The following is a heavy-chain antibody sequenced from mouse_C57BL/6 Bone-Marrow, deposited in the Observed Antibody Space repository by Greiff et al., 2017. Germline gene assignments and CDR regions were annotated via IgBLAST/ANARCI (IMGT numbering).Heavy chain of an antibody. J-gene: IGHJ4*01. Sequence: VKLVESGPGLVAPSQSLSITCTVSGFSLTSYGVDWVRQPPGKGLEWLGVIWGGGSTNYNSALMSRLSISKDNSKSQVFLKMNSLQTDDTAMYYCAKQRGYSNYEGGAMDYWGQGTSVTVSS. CDR1: GFSLTSYG. CDR3: AKQRGYSNYEGGAMDY. V-gene: IGHV2-9*01. D-gene: IGHD2-5*01. CDR2: IWGGGST.